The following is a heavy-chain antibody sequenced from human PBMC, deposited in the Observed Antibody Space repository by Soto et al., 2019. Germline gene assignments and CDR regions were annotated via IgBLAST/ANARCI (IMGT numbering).Heavy chain of an antibody. CDR2: ISDSGSS. V-gene: IGHV4-31*03. D-gene: IGHD3-9*01. CDR1: GGSISSGSFY. J-gene: IGHJ4*02. Sequence: QVQLQESGPGLVKPSQTLTLTCTVSGGSISSGSFYWRWIRQHPGKGLEWIGHISDSGSSYYNPSLESRVTISFDTSKNQCSLKLSAVTAADTAVYFCARTTFYDIFTAYYSLFDYWGQGTLVTVSS. CDR3: ARTTFYDIFTAYYSLFDY.